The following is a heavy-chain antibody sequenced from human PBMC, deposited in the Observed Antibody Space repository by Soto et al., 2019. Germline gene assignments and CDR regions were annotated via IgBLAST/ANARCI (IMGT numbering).Heavy chain of an antibody. V-gene: IGHV4-59*08. J-gene: IGHJ4*02. Sequence: SETLSLTCTVSGGSISSYYWSWIRQPPGKGLEWIGYIYYSGSTNYNPSLKSRVTISVDTSKNQFSLKLSSVTAADTAVYYCASGSYYFDYWGQGTLVTVSS. CDR2: IYYSGST. CDR1: GGSISSYY. CDR3: ASGSYYFDY. D-gene: IGHD1-26*01.